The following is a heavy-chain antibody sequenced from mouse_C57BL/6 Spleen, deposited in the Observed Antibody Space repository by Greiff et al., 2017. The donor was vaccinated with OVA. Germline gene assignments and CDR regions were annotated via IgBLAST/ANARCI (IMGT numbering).Heavy chain of an antibody. Sequence: QVQLKQSGAELVKPGASVKISCKASGYAFSSYWMNWVKQRPGKGLEWIGQIYPGDGDTNYNGKFKGKATLTADKSSSTAYMQLSSLTSEDSAVYFCARYGDYYGSSHFAYWGQGTLVTVSA. CDR3: ARYGDYYGSSHFAY. CDR1: GYAFSSYW. J-gene: IGHJ3*01. V-gene: IGHV1-80*01. D-gene: IGHD1-1*01. CDR2: IYPGDGDT.